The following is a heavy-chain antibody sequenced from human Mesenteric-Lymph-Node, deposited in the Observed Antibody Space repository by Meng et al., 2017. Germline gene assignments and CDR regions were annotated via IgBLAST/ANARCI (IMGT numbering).Heavy chain of an antibody. Sequence: GGSLRLSCAAPGFTFDDYAMYWVRQAPGKGLEWVSGISWNSGTIDYADSVKGRFTISRDNAKNSLYLQMNSLRAEDTAVYYCARPSIAVAANGAFDIWGQGTMVTVSS. J-gene: IGHJ3*02. V-gene: IGHV3-9*01. CDR1: GFTFDDYA. CDR3: ARPSIAVAANGAFDI. CDR2: ISWNSGTI. D-gene: IGHD6-19*01.